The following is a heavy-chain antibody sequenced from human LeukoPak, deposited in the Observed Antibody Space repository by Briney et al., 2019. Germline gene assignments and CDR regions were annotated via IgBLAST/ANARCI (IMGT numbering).Heavy chain of an antibody. J-gene: IGHJ4*02. D-gene: IGHD3-10*01. CDR2: ISSSSSYI. CDR3: ARVSVVRGVNHFDC. Sequence: PGGSLRLSCAASGFTFSSYSMNWVRQAPGKGLEWVSSISSSSSYIYYADSVKGRFTISRDNAKNSLYLQMNSLRAEDTAVYYCARVSVVRGVNHFDCWGQGTLVTVSS. V-gene: IGHV3-21*01. CDR1: GFTFSSYS.